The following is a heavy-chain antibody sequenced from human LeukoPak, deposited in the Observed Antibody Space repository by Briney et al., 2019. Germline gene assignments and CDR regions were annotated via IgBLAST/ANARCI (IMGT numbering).Heavy chain of an antibody. CDR3: VKDGYSGSYSDY. D-gene: IGHD1-26*01. CDR2: ISYDGSNK. CDR1: GFTFSSYA. Sequence: GGSLRLSCAASGFTFSSYAMHRVRQAPGKGLEWVAVISYDGSNKYYADSVKGRFTISRDNSKNTLYLQMNSLRAEDTAVYCCVKDGYSGSYSDYWGQGTLVTVSS. J-gene: IGHJ4*02. V-gene: IGHV3-30*04.